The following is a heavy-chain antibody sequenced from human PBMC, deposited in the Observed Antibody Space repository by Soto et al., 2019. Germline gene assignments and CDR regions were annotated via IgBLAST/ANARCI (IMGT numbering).Heavy chain of an antibody. CDR2: ISYDGSNK. J-gene: IGHJ4*02. CDR3: AKELRFGQLSPLDF. Sequence: QVQLVESGGGVVQPGRPLRLSCAASGFTFSGFGIHWVRQAPGKGLEWVAIISYDGSNKYYADSVKGRFTISRDNSKNTLYLQMNSLRPEDTAVYYCAKELRFGQLSPLDFWGQGTLVTVSS. CDR1: GFTFSGFG. D-gene: IGHD3-10*01. V-gene: IGHV3-30*18.